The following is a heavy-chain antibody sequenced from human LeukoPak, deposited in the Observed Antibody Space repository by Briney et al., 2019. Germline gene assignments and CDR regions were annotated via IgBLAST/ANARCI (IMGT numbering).Heavy chain of an antibody. J-gene: IGHJ1*01. CDR1: GFNCGDYA. CDR2: IKSTAYGGTT. D-gene: IGHD2-2*01. Sequence: GGSLTLSCIASGFNCGDYAMSWLRQATGKETECVSLIKSTAYGGTTEYAASVRGRCTISRDDSDSIASLQMNSLTIEDTAVYYCSRPGSYCSRTRCPEYFQYWGQGTLVSGSS. V-gene: IGHV3-49*03. CDR3: SRPGSYCSRTRCPEYFQY.